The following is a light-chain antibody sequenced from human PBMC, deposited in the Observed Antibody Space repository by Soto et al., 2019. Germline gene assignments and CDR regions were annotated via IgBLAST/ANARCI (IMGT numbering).Light chain of an antibody. J-gene: IGLJ1*01. CDR3: CSYTGATTAYV. V-gene: IGLV2-23*01. CDR2: EDS. Sequence: QSALTQPASVSGSPGQSITVSCTGSRNDVGNYNLVSWYQQSPGKAPKLLIYEDSKRPSGVSNRFSGSKSGDTASLTISGLXTEDEADYYCCSYTGATTAYVFGTGTKVTVL. CDR1: RNDVGNYNL.